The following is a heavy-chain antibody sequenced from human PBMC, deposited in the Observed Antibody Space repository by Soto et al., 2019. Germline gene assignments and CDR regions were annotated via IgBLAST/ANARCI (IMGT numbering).Heavy chain of an antibody. CDR3: ASSSYYDFWSGYLA. CDR1: GGSISSYY. CDR2: IYYSGST. V-gene: IGHV4-59*01. Sequence: SETLSLTCTVSGGSISSYYWSWIRQPPGKGLEWIGYIYYSGSTNYNPSLKSRVTISVDTSKNQFSLKLSSVTAADTAVYYCASSSYYDFWSGYLAWGQGTKVTVSS. J-gene: IGHJ6*02. D-gene: IGHD3-3*01.